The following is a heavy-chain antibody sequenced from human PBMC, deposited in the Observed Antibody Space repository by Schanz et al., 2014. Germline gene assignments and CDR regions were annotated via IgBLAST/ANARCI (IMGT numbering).Heavy chain of an antibody. CDR2: INLDGSRT. D-gene: IGHD3-9*01. V-gene: IGHV3-74*01. CDR1: GFTFSSYG. Sequence: VQLVESGGGVVQPGRSLRLSCAASGFTFSSYGMHWVRQAPGKGLVWVSRINLDGSRTSYADSVKGRFTISRDNAKNTLYLQMNSLRAEDTAVYYCTRDDWSAPSYWGQGTLVTVSS. J-gene: IGHJ4*02. CDR3: TRDDWSAPSY.